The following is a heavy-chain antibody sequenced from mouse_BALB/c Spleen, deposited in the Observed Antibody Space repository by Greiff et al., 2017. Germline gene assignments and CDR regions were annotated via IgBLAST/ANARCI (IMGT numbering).Heavy chain of an antibody. Sequence: EVQGVESGGGLVKPGGSLKLSCAASGFTFSSYAMSWVRQTPEKRLEWVASISSGGSTYYPDSVKGRFTISRDNARNILYLQMSSLRSEDTAMYYCARGTVVATKAWFAYWGQGTLVTVSA. D-gene: IGHD1-1*01. CDR3: ARGTVVATKAWFAY. CDR2: ISSGGST. J-gene: IGHJ3*01. V-gene: IGHV5-6-5*01. CDR1: GFTFSSYA.